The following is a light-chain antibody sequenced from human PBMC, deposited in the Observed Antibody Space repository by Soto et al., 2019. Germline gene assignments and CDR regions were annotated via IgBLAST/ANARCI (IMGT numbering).Light chain of an antibody. Sequence: EIVMTQSPATLSVSPGERATLSCRASQSVHSNLAWYQQKPGQAPRLLIHGASTRATGIPARFSGSGSGTEFTLTISSLQSEDFAVYFCQQYNIWPLGFDQGTKVEIK. CDR3: QQYNIWPLG. V-gene: IGKV3-15*01. J-gene: IGKJ1*01. CDR2: GAS. CDR1: QSVHSN.